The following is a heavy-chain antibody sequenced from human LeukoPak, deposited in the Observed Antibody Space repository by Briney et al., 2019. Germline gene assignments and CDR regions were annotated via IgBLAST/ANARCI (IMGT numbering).Heavy chain of an antibody. CDR3: ARLDTVTSFDF. D-gene: IGHD4-17*01. V-gene: IGHV4-61*09. CDR1: GGSISSGSYY. J-gene: IGHJ4*02. Sequence: SETLSLTCTVSGGSISSGSYYWSWIRQPAGQGLEWIGHIYTSGSTNYNPSLKGRVTISVDTSKNQFSLKLRSVTAADTAVYYCARLDTVTSFDFWGQGTLVTVSS. CDR2: IYTSGST.